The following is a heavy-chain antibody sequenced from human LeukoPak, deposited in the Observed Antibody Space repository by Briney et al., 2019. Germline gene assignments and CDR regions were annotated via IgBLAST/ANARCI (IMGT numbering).Heavy chain of an antibody. Sequence: SETLSLTCAVYGGSFSGYYWSWIRQPPGKGLEWIGEINHSGSTNYNPSLKSRVTISVDTSKKQFSLRLSSVTAADTAVYYCARRGGDSSGNFDYWGQGTLVTVSS. CDR2: INHSGST. J-gene: IGHJ4*02. CDR3: ARRGGDSSGNFDY. D-gene: IGHD3-22*01. V-gene: IGHV4-34*01. CDR1: GGSFSGYY.